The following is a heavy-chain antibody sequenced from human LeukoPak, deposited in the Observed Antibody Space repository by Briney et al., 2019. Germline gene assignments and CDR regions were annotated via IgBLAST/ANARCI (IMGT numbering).Heavy chain of an antibody. CDR1: GFTFSSYG. Sequence: GRSLRLSCAASGFTFSSYGMHWVRQAPGKGLEWVAVISYDGSNKYYADSVKGRFTISRDNSKNTLYLQMNSLRAEDTAVYYSTVTTVDALDIWGQGTMVTVSS. D-gene: IGHD4-17*01. J-gene: IGHJ3*02. V-gene: IGHV3-30*03. CDR2: ISYDGSNK. CDR3: TVTTVDALDI.